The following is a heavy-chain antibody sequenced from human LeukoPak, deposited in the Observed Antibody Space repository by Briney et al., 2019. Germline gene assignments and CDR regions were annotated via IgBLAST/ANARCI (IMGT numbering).Heavy chain of an antibody. CDR1: GGSISSYY. Sequence: PSETLSLTCTVSGGSISSYYWSWIRQPPGKGLEWIGYIYYSGSTNYNPSLKSRVTITVDTSKNQFSLKLSSVTAADTAVYYCARALEYYYGSGSYSFDYWGQGTLVTVSS. CDR3: ARALEYYYGSGSYSFDY. V-gene: IGHV4-59*01. J-gene: IGHJ4*02. CDR2: IYYSGST. D-gene: IGHD3-10*01.